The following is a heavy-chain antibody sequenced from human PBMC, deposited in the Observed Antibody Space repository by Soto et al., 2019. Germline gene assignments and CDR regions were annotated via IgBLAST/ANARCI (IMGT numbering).Heavy chain of an antibody. D-gene: IGHD2-2*02. CDR1: GFTFSNYW. CDR2: MNQDGSQI. Sequence: GGSLRLSCAVSGFTFSNYWMTWVRQAPGKGLEWVAYMNQDGSQIYYVDSLRGRFTISRDNAKNSLYLQMNSLRVDDTAVYYCARDRGPNTPDYWGQGTLVTAPQ. J-gene: IGHJ4*02. CDR3: ARDRGPNTPDY. V-gene: IGHV3-7*01.